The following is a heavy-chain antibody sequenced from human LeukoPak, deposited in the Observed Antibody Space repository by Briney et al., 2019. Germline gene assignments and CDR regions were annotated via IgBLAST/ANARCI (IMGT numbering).Heavy chain of an antibody. CDR3: AREVYDSSGSIYYYYYMDV. V-gene: IGHV1-69*05. D-gene: IGHD3-22*01. CDR2: IIPIFGTA. CDR1: GGTFSSYA. J-gene: IGHJ6*03. Sequence: ASVKVSCKASGGTFSSYAISWVRQAPGQGLEWMGGIIPIFGTANYAQKFQGRVTITTDESTSTAYMELSSLRSEDTAVYYCAREVYDSSGSIYYYYYMDVWGKGTTVTVSS.